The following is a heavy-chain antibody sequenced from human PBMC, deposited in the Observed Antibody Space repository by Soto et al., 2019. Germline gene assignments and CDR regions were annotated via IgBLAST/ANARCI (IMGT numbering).Heavy chain of an antibody. CDR2: ISGSGGST. D-gene: IGHD5-18*01. CDR3: PVDTAMASFDY. Sequence: GGSLRLSCAASGFTFSSYAMSWVRQAPGKGLEWVSAISGSGGSTYYADSVKGRFTISRDNSKNTLYLQMNSLRAEDTAVYYCPVDTAMASFDYWGQGNLVTVSS. J-gene: IGHJ4*02. V-gene: IGHV3-23*01. CDR1: GFTFSSYA.